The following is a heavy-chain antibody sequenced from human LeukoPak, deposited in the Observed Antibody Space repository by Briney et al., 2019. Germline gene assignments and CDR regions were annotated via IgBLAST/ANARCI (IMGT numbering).Heavy chain of an antibody. Sequence: ASVKVSCKASGYTFTGYYMHWVRQAPGQGLEWMGWINPNSGGTNYAQKFEGRDTKTSDTSISTAYLELSRLRSDDSAVYYCARAPPYYDFWSGYSWHFDYWGQGTLVTVSS. D-gene: IGHD3-3*01. CDR2: INPNSGGT. V-gene: IGHV1-2*02. J-gene: IGHJ4*02. CDR3: ARAPPYYDFWSGYSWHFDY. CDR1: GYTFTGYY.